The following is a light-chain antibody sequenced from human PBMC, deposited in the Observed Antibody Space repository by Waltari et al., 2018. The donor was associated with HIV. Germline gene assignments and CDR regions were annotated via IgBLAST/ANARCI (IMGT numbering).Light chain of an antibody. V-gene: IGLV2-14*01. J-gene: IGLJ3*02. Sequence: QSALTQPASVSGSPGQSITISCTGTSSDIGGYKYASWYQQQPGKAPKLMISEVSNRPSGVSNRFSGSKSGNTASLTISGLQAEDEADYYCSSYTTSSTWVFGGGTKLTVL. CDR2: EVS. CDR3: SSYTTSSTWV. CDR1: SSDIGGYKY.